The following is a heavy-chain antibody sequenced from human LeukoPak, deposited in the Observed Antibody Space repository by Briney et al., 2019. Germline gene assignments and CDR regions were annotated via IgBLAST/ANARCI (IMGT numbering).Heavy chain of an antibody. CDR1: GFTFSSYA. CDR2: ISGSGGST. D-gene: IGHD1/OR15-1a*01. V-gene: IGHV3-23*01. CDR3: AKGTLRSNHYYYYYGMDV. Sequence: GGSLRLSCAASGFTFSSYAMHWVRQAPGKGLEWVSAISGSGGSTYYAGSVKGRFTISRDNSKNTLYLQMNSLRAEDTAVYYCAKGTLRSNHYYYYYGMDVWGQGTTVTVSS. J-gene: IGHJ6*02.